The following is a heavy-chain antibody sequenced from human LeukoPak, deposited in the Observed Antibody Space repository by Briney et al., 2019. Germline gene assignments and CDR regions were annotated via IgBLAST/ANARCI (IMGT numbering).Heavy chain of an antibody. J-gene: IGHJ4*02. Sequence: GGSLRLSCAASGFTFSSYWMSWVRQAPGKGLEWVANIKQDGSEKYYVDSVKGRFTISRDNAKNSLYLQMNSLRAEETAVYYCARRDGYNWYYFDYWGQGTLVTVSS. V-gene: IGHV3-7*01. CDR1: GFTFSSYW. CDR3: ARRDGYNWYYFDY. CDR2: IKQDGSEK. D-gene: IGHD5-24*01.